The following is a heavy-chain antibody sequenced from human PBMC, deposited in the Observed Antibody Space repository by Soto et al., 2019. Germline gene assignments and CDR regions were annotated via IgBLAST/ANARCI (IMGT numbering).Heavy chain of an antibody. Sequence: GGSLRLSCAASGFTFISYEMNWVRQAPGKGLEWVSYISSSGSTIYYADSVKGRFTISRDNAKNSLYLQMNSLRAEDTAVYYCAQGVNYDSSGYFFGYWGQGTLVTAPQ. J-gene: IGHJ4*02. CDR2: ISSSGSTI. V-gene: IGHV3-48*03. D-gene: IGHD3-22*01. CDR3: AQGVNYDSSGYFFGY. CDR1: GFTFISYE.